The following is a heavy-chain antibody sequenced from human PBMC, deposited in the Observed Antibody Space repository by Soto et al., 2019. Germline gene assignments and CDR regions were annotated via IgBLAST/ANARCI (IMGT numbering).Heavy chain of an antibody. D-gene: IGHD2-2*01. CDR2: INSDGSST. Sequence: GGSLRLSCAASGFTFSSYWMHWVRQAPGKGLVWVSRINSDGSSTSYADSVKGRFTISRDNAKNTLYLQMSSLRAEDTAVYYCARAPDIVVVPAAIYYYYGMDVWGQGTTVTVSS. J-gene: IGHJ6*02. CDR1: GFTFSSYW. CDR3: ARAPDIVVVPAAIYYYYGMDV. V-gene: IGHV3-74*01.